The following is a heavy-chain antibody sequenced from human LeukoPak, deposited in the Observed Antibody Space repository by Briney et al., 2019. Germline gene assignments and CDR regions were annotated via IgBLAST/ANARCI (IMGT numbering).Heavy chain of an antibody. D-gene: IGHD2-2*02. J-gene: IGHJ3*02. CDR2: IYYSGST. CDR3: ARGYRYCSSTSCYNRAFDI. V-gene: IGHV4-59*12. Sequence: PSETLSLTCTVSGGSISSYYWSWIRQPPGKGLEWIGYIYYSGSTNYNPSLKSRVTISVDTSKNQFSLKLSSVTAADTAVYYCARGYRYCSSTSCYNRAFDIWGQGTMVTVSS. CDR1: GGSISSYY.